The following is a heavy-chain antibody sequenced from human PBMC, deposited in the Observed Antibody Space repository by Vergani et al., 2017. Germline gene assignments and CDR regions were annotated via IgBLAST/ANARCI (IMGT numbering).Heavy chain of an antibody. J-gene: IGHJ3*02. CDR1: GFTFADYA. CDR2: ISWNSGSI. D-gene: IGHD6-19*01. Sequence: EVQLVESGGGLVKPGRSLKLSCAASGFTFADYAMHWVRQAPGKGLEWVPGISWNSGSISYADPVKGRFTIARDNAKNSLYLQMNSLRAEDTALYYCAKDAGVAVAVWAFDIWGQGTMVTVSS. CDR3: AKDAGVAVAVWAFDI. V-gene: IGHV3-9*01.